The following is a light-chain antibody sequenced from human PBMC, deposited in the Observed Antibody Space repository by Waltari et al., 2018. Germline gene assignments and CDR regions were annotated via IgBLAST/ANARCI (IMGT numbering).Light chain of an antibody. V-gene: IGKV3-20*01. CDR3: QQYGSSPRT. CDR1: QSVSSSY. Sequence: EIVLTQSPGTLSLSPGERATLYCSASQSVSSSYLAWYQQKPGLAPRLLIYGASSRATCIPERFSGSGSGTDFTLTISRLEPEDFAVYYCQQYGSSPRTFGQGTKVEIK. CDR2: GAS. J-gene: IGKJ1*01.